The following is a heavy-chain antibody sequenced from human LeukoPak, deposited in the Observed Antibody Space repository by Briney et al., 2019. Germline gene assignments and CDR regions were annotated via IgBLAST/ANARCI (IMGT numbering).Heavy chain of an antibody. Sequence: GGSLRLSCAASGFTFSDYSMNWVRQATGKGLEWVSYISSIGATIYYADSVKGRFTISRDNAKNSLYLQMNSLRAEDTALYYCARDTHYYGSGSPAFDIWGQGTMVTVSS. J-gene: IGHJ3*02. D-gene: IGHD3-10*01. V-gene: IGHV3-48*01. CDR2: ISSIGATI. CDR1: GFTFSDYS. CDR3: ARDTHYYGSGSPAFDI.